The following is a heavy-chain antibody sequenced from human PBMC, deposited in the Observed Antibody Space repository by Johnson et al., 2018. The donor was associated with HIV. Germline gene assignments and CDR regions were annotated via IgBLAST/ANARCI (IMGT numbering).Heavy chain of an antibody. J-gene: IGHJ3*02. CDR1: GFTFSRYA. CDR3: AREPALVGANGGWGAFDI. CDR2: ISSNGGSK. D-gene: IGHD1-26*01. V-gene: IGHV3-64*01. Sequence: VQLVESGGGLVQPGGSLRLSCVASGFTFSRYAIHWVRQAPGKGLEYVSGISSNGGSKYYAHSVKGRFIISRDNSKNTLYLQMDSLRAEDTAVYYCAREPALVGANGGWGAFDIWGQGTLVTVSS.